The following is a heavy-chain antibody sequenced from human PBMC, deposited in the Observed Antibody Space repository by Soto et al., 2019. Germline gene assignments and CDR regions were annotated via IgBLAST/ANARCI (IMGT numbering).Heavy chain of an antibody. CDR1: GWSFSGYY. D-gene: IGHD3-9*01. J-gene: IGHJ2*01. CDR2: INDRGSI. V-gene: IGHV4-34*01. CDR3: ARESHDILTGPPWVWYFDL. Sequence: QVQLQQWGAGPLRPLETLSLTCGVSGWSFSGYYWAWIRQSPGKGLEWIGEINDRGSINYNPSLKSRVSISVDTSKNHYSLNLMSVTAADTAVYYCARESHDILTGPPWVWYFDLWGRGTLVTVSS.